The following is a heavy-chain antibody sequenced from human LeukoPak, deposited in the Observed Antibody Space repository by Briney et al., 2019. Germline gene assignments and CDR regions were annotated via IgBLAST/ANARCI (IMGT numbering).Heavy chain of an antibody. CDR2: ISGSSNYT. D-gene: IGHD6-13*01. V-gene: IGHV3-11*05. CDR1: GFTFSDYR. J-gene: IGHJ4*02. Sequence: GGSLRLSCAASGFTFSDYRMTWIRQAPGKGLEWVSYISGSSNYTNSADSVKGRFTISRDNAKNSLYLQMNSLRAEDTAVYYCARDLGVAAADTFDYWGQGTLVTVSS. CDR3: ARDLGVAAADTFDY.